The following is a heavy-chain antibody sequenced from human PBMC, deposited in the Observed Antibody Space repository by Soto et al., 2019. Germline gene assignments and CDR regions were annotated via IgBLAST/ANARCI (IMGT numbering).Heavy chain of an antibody. CDR1: GFTFSSYS. CDR3: ARDSVMITFGGVIAPNYFDY. V-gene: IGHV3-48*01. CDR2: ISSSSSTI. J-gene: IGHJ4*02. D-gene: IGHD3-16*02. Sequence: GGSLRLSCAASGFTFSSYSMNWVRQAPGKGLEWVSYISSSSSTIYYADSVKGRFTISRDNAKNSLYLQMNSLRAEDTAVYYCARDSVMITFGGVIAPNYFDYWGQGTLVTVSS.